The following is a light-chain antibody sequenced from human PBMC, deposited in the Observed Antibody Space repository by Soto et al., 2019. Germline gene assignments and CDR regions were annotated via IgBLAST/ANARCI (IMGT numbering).Light chain of an antibody. CDR3: QKYNSVPFT. Sequence: DIQMTQSPSSLSASVGDRVTITCRASQGISNSLAWYQQKPGKVPKLLIYAASTLQSGVPSRFTGSGSGTDFTLTISTLQPEDVATYYCQKYNSVPFTFGPGTKVDIK. CDR1: QGISNS. CDR2: AAS. J-gene: IGKJ3*01. V-gene: IGKV1-27*01.